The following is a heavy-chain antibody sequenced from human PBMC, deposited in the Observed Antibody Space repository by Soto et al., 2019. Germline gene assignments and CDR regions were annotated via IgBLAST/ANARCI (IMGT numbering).Heavy chain of an antibody. V-gene: IGHV1-2*02. D-gene: IGHD3-3*01. CDR2: INPNSGGT. J-gene: IGHJ6*02. Sequence: ASVKGSCKASGYTFTGYYMHWVRQAPGQGLEWMGWINPNSGGTNYAQKFQGRVTMTRDTSISTAYMELSRLRSDDTAVYYCARDSIKGFDFWSGYYTANYYYYGMDVWGQGTTVTV. CDR1: GYTFTGYY. CDR3: ARDSIKGFDFWSGYYTANYYYYGMDV.